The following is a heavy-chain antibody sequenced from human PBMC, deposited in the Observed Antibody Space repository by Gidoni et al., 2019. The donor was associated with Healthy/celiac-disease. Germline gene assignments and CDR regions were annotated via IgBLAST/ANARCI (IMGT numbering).Heavy chain of an antibody. V-gene: IGHV1-24*01. J-gene: IGHJ6*02. CDR2: FDPEDGET. D-gene: IGHD7-27*01. CDR1: GYTLTELA. CDR3: ATDHQTWGGMDV. Sequence: QVQLVQSGAEGKKPGASVEVSCKVSGYTLTELAIHWVRQAPGKGLECMGGFDPEDGETIYAQKFQGRVTMTEDTSTDIAYLELSSLRSEDTAVYYCATDHQTWGGMDVWGQGTTVTVSS.